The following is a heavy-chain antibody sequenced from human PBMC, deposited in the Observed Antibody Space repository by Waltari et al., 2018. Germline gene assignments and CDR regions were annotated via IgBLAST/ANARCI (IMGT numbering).Heavy chain of an antibody. Sequence: QLQLQESGPGLVKHSETLSLTCTVSGGSLSSRGYYWGWIRQPPGKGLEWIGSIDYSGSTYYNPSLQSRVTISVDTSKNQFSLKLSSVTAADTAVFFCARRRTTVTTYYFDYWGQGTLVTVSS. J-gene: IGHJ4*02. CDR3: ARRRTTVTTYYFDY. V-gene: IGHV4-39*01. D-gene: IGHD4-17*01. CDR1: GGSLSSRGYY. CDR2: IDYSGST.